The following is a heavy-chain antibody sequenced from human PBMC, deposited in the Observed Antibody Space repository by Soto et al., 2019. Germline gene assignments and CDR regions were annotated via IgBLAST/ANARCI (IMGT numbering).Heavy chain of an antibody. CDR2: VYATGTT. CDR3: VRDGSKSLRDWFDP. J-gene: IGHJ5*02. Sequence: SETLSLTCNVSGGSISKFYWAWIRKTAGNGLEWMGRVYATGTTDYNPSLRSRVAMSVDISKKTFSLRLRSVTGADSGVYYCVRDGSKSLRDWFDPWGKGILVTVSS. V-gene: IGHV4-4*07. CDR1: GGSISKFY.